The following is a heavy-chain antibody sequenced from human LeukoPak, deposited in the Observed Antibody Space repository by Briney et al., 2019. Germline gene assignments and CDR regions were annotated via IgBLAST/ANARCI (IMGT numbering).Heavy chain of an antibody. D-gene: IGHD3-10*01. V-gene: IGHV1-18*01. J-gene: IGHJ6*02. CDR3: ARGSEGYYYYGMDV. Sequence: ASAKVSCKASGYTFTSYGISWVRQAPGQGLEWMGWISAYNGNTNYAQKLQGRVTMTTDTSTSTAYMELRSLRSDDTAVYYCARGSEGYYYYGMDVWGQGTTVTVSS. CDR2: ISAYNGNT. CDR1: GYTFTSYG.